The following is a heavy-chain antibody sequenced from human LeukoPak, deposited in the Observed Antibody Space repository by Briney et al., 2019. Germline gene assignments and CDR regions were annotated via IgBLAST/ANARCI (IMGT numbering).Heavy chain of an antibody. D-gene: IGHD3-22*01. CDR3: ARGHGHASSGYYLYYFDY. J-gene: IGHJ4*02. Sequence: SETLSLTCTVSGGSISSSSYYWGWIRQPPGKGLEWIGEINHSGSTNYNPSLKSRVTISVDTSKNQFSLKLSSVTAADTAVYYCARGHGHASSGYYLYYFDYWGQGTLVTVSS. CDR1: GGSISSSSYY. CDR2: INHSGST. V-gene: IGHV4-39*07.